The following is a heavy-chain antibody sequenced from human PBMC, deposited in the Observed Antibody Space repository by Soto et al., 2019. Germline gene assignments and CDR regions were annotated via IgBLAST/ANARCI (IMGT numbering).Heavy chain of an antibody. CDR1: DFTFGSYV. J-gene: IGHJ6*02. D-gene: IGHD2-8*01. CDR2: ISFDGSSQ. CDR3: AREMMPKIMGGMSALDV. Sequence: QVQLVESGGGVVQPERSQRLSCVASDFTFGSYVMHWVRQAPGKGLQWVALISFDGSSQYYADSVKGRFTISRDNSRNTMYLQMDSLRSEDTAVYYCAREMMPKIMGGMSALDVWGHGTTVTVS. V-gene: IGHV3-30*03.